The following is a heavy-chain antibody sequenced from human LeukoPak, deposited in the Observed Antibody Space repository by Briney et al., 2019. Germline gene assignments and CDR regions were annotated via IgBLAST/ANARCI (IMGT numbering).Heavy chain of an antibody. D-gene: IGHD3-10*01. V-gene: IGHV4-4*07. Sequence: PSETLSLTCTVSGGSVSSYFWSWIRQPAGKGLEWIGRVHAGGGINYNPSLRSRVTMSIDTSKNEFSLKLSSVIAADTAVYFCARGSMGGSGSYYKDHYYGMDVWGQGTTVTVSS. CDR1: GGSVSSYF. CDR3: ARGSMGGSGSYYKDHYYGMDV. CDR2: VHAGGGI. J-gene: IGHJ6*02.